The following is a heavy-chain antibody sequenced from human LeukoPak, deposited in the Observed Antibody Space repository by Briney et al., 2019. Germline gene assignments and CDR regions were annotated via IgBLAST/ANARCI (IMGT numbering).Heavy chain of an antibody. CDR1: GFTFSSYA. V-gene: IGHV3-23*01. D-gene: IGHD5-24*01. J-gene: IGHJ4*02. CDR3: TKDQIGYNKAGDY. CDR2: ISGSGGST. Sequence: GGSLRLSCAASGFTFSSYAMSWVRQAPGKGLEWVSAISGSGGSTYYADSVKGRFTISRDNSKNTVYLEMNSLRAEDTALYYCTKDQIGYNKAGDYWGQGTLVTVSS.